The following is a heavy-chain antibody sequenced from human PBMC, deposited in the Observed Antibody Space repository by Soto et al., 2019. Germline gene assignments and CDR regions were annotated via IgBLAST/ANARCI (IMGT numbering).Heavy chain of an antibody. CDR1: GGSISSSSYY. CDR3: ARFPPSDIDDYIWGSYRYLPDGY. J-gene: IGHJ4*02. D-gene: IGHD3-16*02. Sequence: SETLSLTCTVSGGSISSSSYYWGWIRQPPGKGLEWIGSIYYSGSTYYNPSLKSRVTISVDTSKNQFSLKLSSVTAADTAVYYCARFPPSDIDDYIWGSYRYLPDGYWGQGTLVTVSS. CDR2: IYYSGST. V-gene: IGHV4-39*01.